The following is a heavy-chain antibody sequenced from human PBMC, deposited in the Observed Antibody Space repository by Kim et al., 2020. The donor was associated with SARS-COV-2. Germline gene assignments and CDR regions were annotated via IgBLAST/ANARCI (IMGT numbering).Heavy chain of an antibody. D-gene: IGHD3-10*01. V-gene: IGHV4-39*01. Sequence: SETLSLTCTVSGGSINSTSYYWGWIRQPPGKGLEWIGSIYYSGSTYYNPSLKSRVTISVDTSKNQFSLKLSSVTAADTAVYYCAKLHYGSGSVPRWGQGT. CDR1: GGSINSTSYY. J-gene: IGHJ4*02. CDR2: IYYSGST. CDR3: AKLHYGSGSVPR.